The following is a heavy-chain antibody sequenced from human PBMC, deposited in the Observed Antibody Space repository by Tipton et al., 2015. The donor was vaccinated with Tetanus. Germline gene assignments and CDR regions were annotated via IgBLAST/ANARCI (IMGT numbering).Heavy chain of an antibody. D-gene: IGHD2-15*01. CDR2: SWYDGPEK. CDR3: AREADCSGGSCFSGDFDT. V-gene: IGHV3-33*08. J-gene: IGHJ4*02. CDR1: GVSLKDAW. Sequence: QLVQSGGGVVKPGGSLRLSCAASGVSLKDAWMSWVRQAPGKGLEWLAVSWYDGPEKYYAGSVKGRFTISRDNSKNPLYLQMNSLRAEDTALYYCAREADCSGGSCFSGDFDTWGQGTQVTVSS.